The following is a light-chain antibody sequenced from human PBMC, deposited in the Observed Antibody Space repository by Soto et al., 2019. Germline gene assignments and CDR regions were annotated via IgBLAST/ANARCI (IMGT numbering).Light chain of an antibody. CDR1: QSVSSSY. J-gene: IGKJ1*01. V-gene: IGKV3-20*01. CDR3: QQYGSSPGT. CDR2: GAS. Sequence: EIVLTQSPGTLSLSPGERATLSCSASQSVSSSYLAWYQQKPGQAPRLLIYGASSRATGIPDRFSGSGSGTDFPLTISRLEPEDFAVYYCQQYGSSPGTFGKGTKVEIK.